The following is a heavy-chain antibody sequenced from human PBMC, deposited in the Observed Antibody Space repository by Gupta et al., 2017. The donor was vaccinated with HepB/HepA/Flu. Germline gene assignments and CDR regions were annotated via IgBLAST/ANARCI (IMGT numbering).Heavy chain of an antibody. Sequence: EVQLVESGGGLVKPGGSLRLSCAASGFTFSSYSMNWVRQAPGKGLEWVSSISSSSSYIYYADSVKGRFTISRDNAKNSLYPQMNSLRAEDTAVYYCARDSSSGWYGEGYYFDYWGQGTLVTVSS. CDR2: ISSSSSYI. V-gene: IGHV3-21*01. D-gene: IGHD6-19*01. J-gene: IGHJ4*02. CDR1: GFTFSSYS. CDR3: ARDSSSGWYGEGYYFDY.